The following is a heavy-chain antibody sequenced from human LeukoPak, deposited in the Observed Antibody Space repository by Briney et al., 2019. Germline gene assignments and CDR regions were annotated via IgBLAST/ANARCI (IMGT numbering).Heavy chain of an antibody. CDR1: GFTFGDYA. CDR2: IRSKAYGGTT. Sequence: GGSLRLSCTASGFTFGDYAMSWFRQAPGKGLEWVGFIRSKAYGGTTEYAASVKGRFTISRDDSKSITYLQMNSLKTEDTAVYYCTRCALRYFDWLEYYFDYWGQGTLVTVSS. V-gene: IGHV3-49*03. CDR3: TRCALRYFDWLEYYFDY. J-gene: IGHJ4*02. D-gene: IGHD3-9*01.